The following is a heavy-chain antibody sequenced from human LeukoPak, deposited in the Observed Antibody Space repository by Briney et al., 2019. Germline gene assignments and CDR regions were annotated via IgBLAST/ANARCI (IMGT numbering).Heavy chain of an antibody. D-gene: IGHD2-15*01. CDR3: ARASRTGNGGYCSGGSCYFTHQH. CDR1: GGSFSGYY. Sequence: SETLSLTCAVYGGSFSGYYWSWIRQPPGKGLEWIGEINHSGSTNYNPSLKSRVTISVDTSKNQFSLKLSSVTAADTAVYYCARASRTGNGGYCSGGSCYFTHQHWGQGTLVTVSS. V-gene: IGHV4-34*01. CDR2: INHSGST. J-gene: IGHJ4*02.